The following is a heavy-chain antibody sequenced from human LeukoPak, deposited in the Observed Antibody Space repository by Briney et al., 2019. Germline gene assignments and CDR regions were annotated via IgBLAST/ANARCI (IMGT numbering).Heavy chain of an antibody. Sequence: ASVKVSCKASGYTFTSYGISWVRQAPGQGLEWMGGIIPIFGTANYAQKFQGRVTITTDESTSTAYMELSSLRSEDTAVYYCARGDCSSTSCYRMVYFDYWGQGTLVTVSS. D-gene: IGHD2-2*01. V-gene: IGHV1-69*05. CDR1: GYTFTSYG. CDR2: IIPIFGTA. J-gene: IGHJ4*02. CDR3: ARGDCSSTSCYRMVYFDY.